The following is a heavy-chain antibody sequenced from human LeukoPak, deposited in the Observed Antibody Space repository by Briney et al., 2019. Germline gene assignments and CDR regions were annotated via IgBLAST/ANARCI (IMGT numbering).Heavy chain of an antibody. CDR2: IYPCDSDT. CDR1: GYSFTNYR. Sequence: RVESLKISCKGSGYSFTNYRLGWVRQMPGKGLEWMGIIYPCDSDTRYSASFQCHVTISADKSISTPSVEWISLQGADPAMYYWARHVPLYDYVWGSYRRGGFDPWGQGTLVTVSS. CDR3: ARHVPLYDYVWGSYRRGGFDP. V-gene: IGHV5-51*01. J-gene: IGHJ5*02. D-gene: IGHD3-16*02.